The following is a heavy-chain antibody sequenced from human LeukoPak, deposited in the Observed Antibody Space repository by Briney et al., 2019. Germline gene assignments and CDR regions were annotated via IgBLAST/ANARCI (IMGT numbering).Heavy chain of an antibody. CDR3: ARYYYDSSGYGY. J-gene: IGHJ4*02. D-gene: IGHD3-22*01. V-gene: IGHV1-18*01. Sequence: GASVKASCKASGYTFTSYGISWVRQAPGQGLEWMGWISAYNGNTHYAQKVQGRVTMTTDTSTSTAYMELRSLTSDDTAVYYCARYYYDSSGYGYWGQGTLVTVSS. CDR2: ISAYNGNT. CDR1: GYTFTSYG.